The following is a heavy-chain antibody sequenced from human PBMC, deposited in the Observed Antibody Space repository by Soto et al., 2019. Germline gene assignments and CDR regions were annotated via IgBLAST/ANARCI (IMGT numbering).Heavy chain of an antibody. CDR2: HNPNRGGT. V-gene: IGHV1-2*04. D-gene: IGHD3-22*01. Sequence: SVKVSCKASVYTFTGYYMHWVGPPPGQGLDCMGWHNPNRGGTNYAQKLQGSVTMTRDTSTSTAYMELSRLRPDDTAVYYCASGREGVYYDSNGYAVFDYGGQGPLATASP. CDR1: VYTFTGYY. J-gene: IGHJ4*02. CDR3: ASGREGVYYDSNGYAVFDY.